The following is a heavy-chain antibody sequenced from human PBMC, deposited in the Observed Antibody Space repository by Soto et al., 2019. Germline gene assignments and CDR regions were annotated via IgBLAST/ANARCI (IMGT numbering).Heavy chain of an antibody. CDR1: GGSFSGYY. V-gene: IGHV4-34*01. D-gene: IGHD2-15*01. CDR2: INHSGST. J-gene: IGHJ4*02. Sequence: SETLSLTCAVYGGSFSGYYWSWIRQPPGKGLEWIGEINHSGSTNYNPSLKSRVTISVDTSKNQFSLKLSSVTAADTAVYYCARMGYCSGGSCYPFDYWGQGALVTVSS. CDR3: ARMGYCSGGSCYPFDY.